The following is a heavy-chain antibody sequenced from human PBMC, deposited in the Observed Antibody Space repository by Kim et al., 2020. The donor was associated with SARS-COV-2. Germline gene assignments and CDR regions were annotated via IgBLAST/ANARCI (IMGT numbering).Heavy chain of an antibody. D-gene: IGHD6-19*01. Sequence: GSLRLSCAASGFTFSNAWMSWVRQAPGKGLEWVGRIKSKTDGGTTDYAAPVKGRFTISRDDSKNTLYLQMNSLKTEDTAVYYCTTGKSFISSDPRGNWFDPWGQGTLVTVSS. CDR1: GFTFSNAW. V-gene: IGHV3-15*01. J-gene: IGHJ5*02. CDR2: IKSKTDGGTT. CDR3: TTGKSFISSDPRGNWFDP.